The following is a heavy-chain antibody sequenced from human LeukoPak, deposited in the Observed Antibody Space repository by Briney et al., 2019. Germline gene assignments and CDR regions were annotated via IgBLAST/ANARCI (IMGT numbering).Heavy chain of an antibody. Sequence: PGESLKISCKGSGYSFTCYWLGWGRQLPGKGLELMVIIYPGASDTRYSPSFQGQVTISADKSISTAYLQWSSLKASDTAMYYCARHTNEDGYKNWGQGTLVTVSS. CDR3: ARHTNEDGYKN. CDR1: GYSFTCYW. J-gene: IGHJ4*02. CDR2: IYPGASDT. V-gene: IGHV5-51*01. D-gene: IGHD5-24*01.